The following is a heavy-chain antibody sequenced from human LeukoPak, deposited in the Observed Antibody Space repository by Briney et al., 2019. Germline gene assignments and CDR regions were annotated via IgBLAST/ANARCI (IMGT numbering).Heavy chain of an antibody. J-gene: IGHJ4*02. Sequence: GGSLRLSCAASRFTLSICAINWVRQAPGKGLEWVAAISGSGRKTFYADSVEGRFTISRDNPKNTLHLQMNSLRPEDTAVYCCAKFAVVPSWYSDYWGQGTLVTVSS. CDR2: ISGSGRKT. V-gene: IGHV3-23*01. D-gene: IGHD2-15*01. CDR3: AKFAVVPSWYSDY. CDR1: RFTLSICA.